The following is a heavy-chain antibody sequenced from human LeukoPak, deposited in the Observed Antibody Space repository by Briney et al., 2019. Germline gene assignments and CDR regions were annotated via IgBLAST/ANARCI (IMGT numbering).Heavy chain of an antibody. J-gene: IGHJ4*02. V-gene: IGHV3-74*01. D-gene: IGHD6-19*01. CDR1: GNYW. Sequence: GGSLRLSCAASGNYWMHWVRQAPGKGLVWASHINSDGSWTSYADSVKGRFTISRDNAKSSLYLQLNSLRPDDTAVYYCARSSGWLIDYWGQGVLVTVSS. CDR2: INSDGSWT. CDR3: ARSSGWLIDY.